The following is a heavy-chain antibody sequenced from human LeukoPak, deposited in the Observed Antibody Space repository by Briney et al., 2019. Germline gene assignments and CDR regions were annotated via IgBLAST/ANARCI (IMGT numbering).Heavy chain of an antibody. V-gene: IGHV4-39*07. Sequence: SETLSLTCTVSGGSISSSSYYWGWIRQPPGKGLEWIGSIYYSGSTYYNPSLKSRVTISVDTSKNQFSLKLSSVTAADTAVYYCARDPPTYYSTKYAFDIWGQGTMVTVPS. CDR1: GGSISSSSYY. CDR2: IYYSGST. CDR3: ARDPPTYYSTKYAFDI. J-gene: IGHJ3*02. D-gene: IGHD2/OR15-2a*01.